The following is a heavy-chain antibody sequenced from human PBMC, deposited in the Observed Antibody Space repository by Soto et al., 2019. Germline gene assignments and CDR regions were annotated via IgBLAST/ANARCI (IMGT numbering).Heavy chain of an antibody. J-gene: IGHJ4*02. CDR2: IYFRGST. D-gene: IGHD3-22*01. CDR1: GGSISSSTYY. V-gene: IGHV4-39*01. CDR3: ARHRYYSSGYYYFDY. Sequence: SETLSLTCTVSGGSISSSTYYWGWIRQPPGKGLEWIGSIYFRGSTYYNPSLKSRVTVSVDTSKKQFSLKLTSVTAADTAVYYCARHRYYSSGYYYFDYWGQGTLVTVSS.